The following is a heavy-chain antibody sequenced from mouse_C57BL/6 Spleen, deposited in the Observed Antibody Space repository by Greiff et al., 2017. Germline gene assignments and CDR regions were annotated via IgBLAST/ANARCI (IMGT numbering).Heavy chain of an antibody. V-gene: IGHV1-81*01. CDR2: IYPRSGNT. J-gene: IGHJ1*03. D-gene: IGHD1-1*01. CDR3: ARVTTVVAARYFDV. CDR1: GYTFTSYG. Sequence: VQLQQSGAELARPGASVKLSCKASGYTFTSYGISWVKQRTGQGLEWIGEIYPRSGNTYYNEKFKGKATLTADKSSSTAYMELRSLTSEDSAVXFCARVTTVVAARYFDVWGTGTTVTVSS.